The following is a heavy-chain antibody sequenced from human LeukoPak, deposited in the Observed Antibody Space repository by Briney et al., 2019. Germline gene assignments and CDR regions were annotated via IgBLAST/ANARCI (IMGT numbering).Heavy chain of an antibody. CDR3: ARDQAPAWADWLFEDDY. CDR1: GYTFTGYY. CDR2: INPNSGGT. V-gene: IGHV1-2*02. Sequence: VASVKVSCKASGYTFTGYYMHWVRQAPGQGLEWMGWINPNSGGTNYAQKFQGRVTMTRDTSISTAYMELSRLRSDDTAVYYCARDQAPAWADWLFEDDYWGQGTLVTVSS. D-gene: IGHD3-9*01. J-gene: IGHJ4*02.